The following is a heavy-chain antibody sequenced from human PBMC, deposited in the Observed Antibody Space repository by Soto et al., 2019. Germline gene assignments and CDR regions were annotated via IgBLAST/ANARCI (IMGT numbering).Heavy chain of an antibody. J-gene: IGHJ6*02. CDR3: ARYYYDSSGYDGMDV. CDR1: GFKISSSS. V-gene: IGHV3-48*02. Sequence: EVQLLESGGDLVQPGESLRVSCAAFGFKISSSSMNWVRQAPGRGLEWVAYISDSGSNTLYADSVKGRFTVSRDTAKNSLYLQMSGLRDEDRAVYYCARYYYDSSGYDGMDVWGQGTTVTVSS. CDR2: ISDSGSNT. D-gene: IGHD3-22*01.